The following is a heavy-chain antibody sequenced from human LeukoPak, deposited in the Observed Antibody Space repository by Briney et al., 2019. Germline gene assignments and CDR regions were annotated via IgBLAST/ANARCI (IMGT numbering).Heavy chain of an antibody. CDR2: IYGSGST. J-gene: IGHJ4*02. V-gene: IGHV4-59*08. Sequence: SETLSLTCTVSGDSLSSHYWSWIRQPPGKGLEWIGYIYGSGSTHYDPSLRSRVTISEDTSKSQFSLKPTSVTAAATAVYYCARNVGWYSHDSWGQGTLVTVSS. D-gene: IGHD6-19*01. CDR3: ARNVGWYSHDS. CDR1: GDSLSSHY.